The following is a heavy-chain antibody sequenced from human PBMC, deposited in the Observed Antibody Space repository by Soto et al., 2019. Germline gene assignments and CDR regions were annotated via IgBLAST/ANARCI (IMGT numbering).Heavy chain of an antibody. CDR2: IYYSGST. D-gene: IGHD2-15*01. J-gene: IGHJ4*02. CDR1: GGSISSGGYY. V-gene: IGHV4-31*03. CDR3: APYCSGGSCYLDY. Sequence: QVQLQESGPGLVKPSQTLSLTCTVSGGSISSGGYYWSWIRQHPGKGLEWIGYIYYSGSTYYNPSRKTRVTISVDTSKNHFSLKLSSVTAADTAVYYCAPYCSGGSCYLDYWGQGTLVTVSS.